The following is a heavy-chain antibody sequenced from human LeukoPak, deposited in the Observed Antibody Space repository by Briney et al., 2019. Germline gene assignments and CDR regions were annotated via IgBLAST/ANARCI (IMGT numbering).Heavy chain of an antibody. CDR2: ISSSISI. CDR3: ARDFGWFGELVRAFDI. CDR1: GVTSNSFG. J-gene: IGHJ3*02. Sequence: NPGGSLRLSCVASGVTSNSFGMSWVRQAPGKGLEWVSSISSSISIYYADSVKGRFTISRDNAKNSLYLQMNSLRAEDTAVYYCARDFGWFGELVRAFDIWGQGTMVTVSS. V-gene: IGHV3-21*01. D-gene: IGHD3-10*01.